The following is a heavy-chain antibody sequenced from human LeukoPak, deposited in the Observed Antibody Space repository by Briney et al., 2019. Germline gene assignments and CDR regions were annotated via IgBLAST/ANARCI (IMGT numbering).Heavy chain of an antibody. D-gene: IGHD3-10*01. Sequence: ASVKVSCKASGYTFTSYAMHWVRQAPGQRLEWMGWINAGNGNTKYSQKFQGRVTITRDTSASTAYMELCSLRSEDTAVYYCARDGLYGSGSYPLDYWGQGTLVTVSS. J-gene: IGHJ4*02. V-gene: IGHV1-3*01. CDR1: GYTFTSYA. CDR2: INAGNGNT. CDR3: ARDGLYGSGSYPLDY.